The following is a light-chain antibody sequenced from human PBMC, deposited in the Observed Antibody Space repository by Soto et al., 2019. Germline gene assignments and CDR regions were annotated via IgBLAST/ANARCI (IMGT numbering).Light chain of an antibody. CDR2: AAS. CDR3: QQTYTMPGT. CDR1: ENIRHY. J-gene: IGKJ2*02. V-gene: IGKV1-39*01. Sequence: DIQMAQSPSSLSASLGDRVTITRPASENIRHYLNWYQQKPGKAPTLLIYAASTLQSGVPSRFSGSGSGADFTLTISSLQPEDFASYYCQQTYTMPGTFGQGTK.